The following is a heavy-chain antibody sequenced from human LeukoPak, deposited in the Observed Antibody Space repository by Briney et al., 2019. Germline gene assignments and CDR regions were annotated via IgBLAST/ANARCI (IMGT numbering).Heavy chain of an antibody. Sequence: GGSLRLSCAASGFTFSSYAMSWVRQAPGKGLEWVSVISGSGDSTYYADSVKGRFTISRDNSKNTLNLQMNSLRGDDTAVYYCAKSVTTYEHDGFDIWGQGTMVTVSS. D-gene: IGHD4-17*01. CDR1: GFTFSSYA. CDR2: ISGSGDST. CDR3: AKSVTTYEHDGFDI. J-gene: IGHJ3*02. V-gene: IGHV3-23*01.